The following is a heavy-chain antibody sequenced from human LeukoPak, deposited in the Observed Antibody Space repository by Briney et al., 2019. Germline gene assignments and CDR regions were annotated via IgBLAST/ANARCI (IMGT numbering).Heavy chain of an antibody. J-gene: IGHJ4*02. Sequence: SETLSLTCTVSGGSISSSSYYWGWIRQPPGKGLEWIGSIYYSGSTYYNPSLKSRVTISVDTSKNQFSLKLSSMTAADTAVYYCARALAGYSSGWSNNYYFDYWGQGTLVTVSS. D-gene: IGHD6-19*01. CDR3: ARALAGYSSGWSNNYYFDY. V-gene: IGHV4-39*07. CDR1: GGSISSSSYY. CDR2: IYYSGST.